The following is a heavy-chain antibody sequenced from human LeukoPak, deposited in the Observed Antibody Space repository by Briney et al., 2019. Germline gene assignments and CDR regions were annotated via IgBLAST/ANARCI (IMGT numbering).Heavy chain of an antibody. D-gene: IGHD2-2*01. CDR3: ARMYCYAFGWFDP. CDR2: IKQDGSVK. Sequence: GGSLRLSCAASGFTFSSYWMSWVRQAPGKGLEWVANIKQDGSVKYYVDSVKGRFTISRDNAKNSLYLQMNSLRAEDTAVYYCARMYCYAFGWFDPWGQGTLVTVSS. V-gene: IGHV3-7*01. J-gene: IGHJ5*02. CDR1: GFTFSSYW.